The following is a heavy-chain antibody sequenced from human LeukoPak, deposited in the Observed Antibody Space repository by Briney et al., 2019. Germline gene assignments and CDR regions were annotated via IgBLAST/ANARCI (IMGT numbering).Heavy chain of an antibody. J-gene: IGHJ6*03. V-gene: IGHV1-69*05. D-gene: IGHD5-18*01. Sequence: SVMVSCKASGGTFSSYAISWVRQAPGQGLEWMGGIIPIFGTANYAQKFQGRVTITTDESTSTAYMELSSLRSEDTAVYYCASGAGGYSYGSYYYYMDVWGKGTTVTVSS. CDR1: GGTFSSYA. CDR3: ASGAGGYSYGSYYYYMDV. CDR2: IIPIFGTA.